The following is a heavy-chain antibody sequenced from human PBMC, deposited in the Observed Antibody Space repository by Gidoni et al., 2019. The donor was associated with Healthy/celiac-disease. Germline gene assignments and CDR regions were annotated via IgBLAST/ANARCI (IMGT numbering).Heavy chain of an antibody. V-gene: IGHV1-69*01. CDR1: GGTFSSYA. D-gene: IGHD6-6*01. CDR3: ARERGSSSGGICDY. J-gene: IGHJ4*02. Sequence: QVQLVQSGAELTTPGSSVQVSCKASGGTFSSYAISWVRQAPGQGLEWMGGIIPIFGTANYAQKCQGRVTITADESTSTAYMELSSLRSEDTAVYYCARERGSSSGGICDYWGQGTLVTVSS. CDR2: IIPIFGTA.